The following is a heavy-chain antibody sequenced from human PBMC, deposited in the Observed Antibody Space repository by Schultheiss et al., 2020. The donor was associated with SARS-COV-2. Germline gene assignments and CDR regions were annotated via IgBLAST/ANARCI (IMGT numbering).Heavy chain of an antibody. V-gene: IGHV3-53*01. CDR1: GFTVSSNY. J-gene: IGHJ6*03. D-gene: IGHD5-24*01. CDR2: ISGSGGST. Sequence: GGSLRLSCAASGFTVSSNYMSWVRQAPGKGLEWVSVISGSGGSTYYADSVKGRFTISRDNAKNSLYLQMNSLRAEDTAVYYCARKMATTYYYYYYYMDVWGKGTTVTVSS. CDR3: ARKMATTYYYYYYYMDV.